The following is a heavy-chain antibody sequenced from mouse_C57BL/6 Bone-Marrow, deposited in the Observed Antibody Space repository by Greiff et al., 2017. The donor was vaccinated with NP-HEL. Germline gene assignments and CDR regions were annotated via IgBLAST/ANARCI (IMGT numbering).Heavy chain of an antibody. CDR3: ARCNYGSSLYYAMDY. Sequence: QVQLQQPGAELVKPGASVKMSCKASGYTFTSYWITWVKQRPGQGLEWIGDIYPGSGSTNYNEKFKSKATLTVDTSSSTAYMQLSSLTSEDSAVYYCARCNYGSSLYYAMDYWGQGTSVTVSS. CDR2: IYPGSGST. CDR1: GYTFTSYW. V-gene: IGHV1-55*01. J-gene: IGHJ4*01. D-gene: IGHD1-1*01.